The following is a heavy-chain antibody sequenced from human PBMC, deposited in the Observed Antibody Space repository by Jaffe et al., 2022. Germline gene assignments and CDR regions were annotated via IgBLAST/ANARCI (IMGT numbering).Heavy chain of an antibody. V-gene: IGHV3-48*03. CDR3: ARVADADAFDI. J-gene: IGHJ3*02. CDR2: ISSSGSTI. D-gene: IGHD2-2*01. CDR1: GFTFSSYE. Sequence: EVQLVESGGGLVQPGGSLRLSCAASGFTFSSYEMNWVRQAPGKGLEWVSYISSSGSTIYYADSVKGRFTISRDNAKNSLYLQMNSLRAEDTAVYYCARVADADAFDIWGQGTMVTVSS.